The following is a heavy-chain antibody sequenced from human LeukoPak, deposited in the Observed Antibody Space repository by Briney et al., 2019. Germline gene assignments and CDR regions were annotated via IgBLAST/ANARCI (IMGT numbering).Heavy chain of an antibody. Sequence: PGGSLRLYCAASGFTFSSYEMNWVRQAPGKGLEWVSIIYTGGTTHYADSLKDRFTISRDDSINTLYLQMNSLRAEDTAVYYCARDSSSYYFDSWAQGTLVTVSS. D-gene: IGHD6-6*01. CDR3: ARDSSSYYFDS. J-gene: IGHJ4*02. CDR1: GFTFSSYE. CDR2: IYTGGTT. V-gene: IGHV3-66*01.